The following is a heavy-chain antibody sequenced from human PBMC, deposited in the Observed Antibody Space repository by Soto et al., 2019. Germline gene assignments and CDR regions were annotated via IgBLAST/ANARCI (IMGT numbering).Heavy chain of an antibody. CDR3: ARDKSLVGEVVVFWFDP. J-gene: IGHJ5*02. D-gene: IGHD2-15*01. Sequence: GGSLRLSCAASGFTFSSYGMHWVRQAPGKGLEWVAVIWYDGSNKYYADSVKGRFTISRDNSKNTLYLQMNSLRAEDTAVYYCARDKSLVGEVVVFWFDPWGQGTLVTVSS. V-gene: IGHV3-33*01. CDR2: IWYDGSNK. CDR1: GFTFSSYG.